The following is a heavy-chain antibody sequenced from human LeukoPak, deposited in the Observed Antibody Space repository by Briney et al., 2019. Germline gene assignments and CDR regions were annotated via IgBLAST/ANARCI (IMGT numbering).Heavy chain of an antibody. CDR2: IRRDGSDR. V-gene: IGHV3-30*02. J-gene: IGHJ3*02. CDR3: ALAYSYGRDAFDI. Sequence: GGSLRLSCIPSGFTFRNYDMHWVRQAPGKGLEWVAFIRRDGSDRFHADSVKGRFTISRDNSKSTLYLQMNSLRVEDTAVYYCALAYSYGRDAFDIWGQGTMVTVSS. CDR1: GFTFRNYD. D-gene: IGHD5-18*01.